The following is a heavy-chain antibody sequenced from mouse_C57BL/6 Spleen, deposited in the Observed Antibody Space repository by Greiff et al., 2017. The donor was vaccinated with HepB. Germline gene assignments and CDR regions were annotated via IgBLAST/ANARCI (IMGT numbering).Heavy chain of an antibody. D-gene: IGHD1-1*01. Sequence: QVQLQQPGAELVKPGASVKLSCKASGYTFTSYWMQWVKQRPGQGLEWIGEIDPSDSNTNYNQKFKGKATLTVDTSSSTAYMQLSSLTSEDSAVYYCARSSDYGSSHWYFDVWGTGTTVTVSS. V-gene: IGHV1-50*01. J-gene: IGHJ1*03. CDR2: IDPSDSNT. CDR3: ARSSDYGSSHWYFDV. CDR1: GYTFTSYW.